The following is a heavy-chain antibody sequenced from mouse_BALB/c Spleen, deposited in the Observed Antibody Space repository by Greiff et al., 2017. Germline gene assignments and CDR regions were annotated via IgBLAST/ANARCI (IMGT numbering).Heavy chain of an antibody. CDR1: GFTFSSYA. CDR2: ISSGGSYT. Sequence: EVMLVESGGGLVKPGGSLKLSCAASGFTFSSYAMSWVRQTPEKRLEWVATISSGGSYTYYPDSVKGRFTISRDNAKNTLYLQMSSLRSEDTAMYYCARDGSSYEHYAMDYWGQGTSVTVSS. V-gene: IGHV5-9-1*01. J-gene: IGHJ4*01. CDR3: ARDGSSYEHYAMDY. D-gene: IGHD1-1*01.